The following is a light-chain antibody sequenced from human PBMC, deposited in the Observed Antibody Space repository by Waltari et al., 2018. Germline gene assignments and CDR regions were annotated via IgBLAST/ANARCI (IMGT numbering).Light chain of an antibody. CDR1: SLSSYY. J-gene: IGLJ2*01. CDR3: NSRDSSGDQPVI. Sequence: SSELTQDPAVSVALGQTVRITCQGDSLSSYYASWYQQKPGQAPILVIYGKNNRPSGIPDRFSVSDSGNTASLTITGAQAEDEADYYCNSRDSSGDQPVIFGGGTKLTVL. V-gene: IGLV3-19*01. CDR2: GKN.